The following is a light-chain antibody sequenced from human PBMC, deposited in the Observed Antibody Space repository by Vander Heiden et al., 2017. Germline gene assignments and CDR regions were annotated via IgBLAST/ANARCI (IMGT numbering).Light chain of an antibody. CDR1: YRDVGSKDL. CDR2: EVN. J-gene: IGLJ3*02. CDR3: YSYAGSATWV. Sequence: QSALPQPSSVSASPGQSITISCTGSYRDVGSKDLGSWYQQQPGEAPKLMIDEVNQRPSGVSNRFSGSKSGNTASLTISGLQPEDEADYYCYSYAGSATWVFGGGTKLTVL. V-gene: IGLV2-23*02.